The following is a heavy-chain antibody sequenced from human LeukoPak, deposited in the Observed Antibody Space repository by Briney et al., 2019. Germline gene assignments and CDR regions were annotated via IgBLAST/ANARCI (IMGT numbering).Heavy chain of an antibody. D-gene: IGHD3-22*01. CDR3: ARDGGDYYDSSGYYFDY. CDR2: IIPIFGTA. CDR1: GGTFSSYA. J-gene: IGHJ4*02. V-gene: IGHV1-69*13. Sequence: EASVKVSCKASGGTFSSYAISWVRQAPGQGLEWMGGIIPIFGTANYAQKFQGRVTITADESTSTAYMELSSLRSEDTAVYYCARDGGDYYDSSGYYFDYWGQGTLVTVSS.